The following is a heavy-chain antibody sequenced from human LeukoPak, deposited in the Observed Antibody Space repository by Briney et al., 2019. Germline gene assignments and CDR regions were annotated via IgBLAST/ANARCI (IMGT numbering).Heavy chain of an antibody. CDR3: ARVDYKSIDY. D-gene: IGHD4-11*01. CDR1: GGSITGYS. J-gene: IGHJ4*02. CDR2: IYYSGST. Sequence: SETLSLTCSVSGGSITGYSWSWIRQPPGKGLEWIGYIYYSGSTNYNPSLKSRVTISVDTSKNQFSLKLSSVTAADTAVYYCARVDYKSIDYWGQGTLVTVSS. V-gene: IGHV4-59*01.